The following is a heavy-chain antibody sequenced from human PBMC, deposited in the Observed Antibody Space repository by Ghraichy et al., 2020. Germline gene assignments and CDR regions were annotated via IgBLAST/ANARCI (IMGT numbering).Heavy chain of an antibody. D-gene: IGHD2-8*01. CDR1: DFAFSTYS. V-gene: IGHV3-48*02. CDR3: AGGYCTSTNCYDY. CDR2: ISPAYTI. J-gene: IGHJ4*02. Sequence: GESLNISCAASDFAFSTYSMNWVRQAPGKGLEWISYISPAYTIHYADSVRGPFTISRDNAKNSLYLQMHSLRDGDTAMYYCAGGYCTSTNCYDYWGPGTLVTVSS.